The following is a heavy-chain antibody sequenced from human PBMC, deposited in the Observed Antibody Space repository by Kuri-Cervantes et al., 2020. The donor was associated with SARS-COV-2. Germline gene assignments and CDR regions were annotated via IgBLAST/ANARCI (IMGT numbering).Heavy chain of an antibody. V-gene: IGHV3-7*05. CDR2: IKQDGSEK. D-gene: IGHD3-10*01. Sequence: GGSLRLSCAASEFIFSSSWMSWVRQAPGKGLEWVANIKQDGSEKYYLDSVKGRFTICRDNAKKSLYLQMNSLRVENTAVYYCARDQHRVVRGVLGYYFDYWGQGTLVTVSS. CDR1: EFIFSSSW. CDR3: ARDQHRVVRGVLGYYFDY. J-gene: IGHJ4*02.